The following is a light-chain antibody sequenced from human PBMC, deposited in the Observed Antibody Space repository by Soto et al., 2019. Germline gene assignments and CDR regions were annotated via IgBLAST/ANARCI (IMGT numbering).Light chain of an antibody. CDR3: QQYGSSPPYT. CDR1: QSVSSSY. J-gene: IGKJ2*01. V-gene: IGKV3-20*01. CDR2: GAS. Sequence: EIVLTQSPGTLSLSPGXRATLSCRASQSVSSSYLAWYQQKPGQAPRLLIYGASSRATGIPDRFSGSGSGTDFTLTISRLEPEDFAVYYCQQYGSSPPYTFGQGTKVDIK.